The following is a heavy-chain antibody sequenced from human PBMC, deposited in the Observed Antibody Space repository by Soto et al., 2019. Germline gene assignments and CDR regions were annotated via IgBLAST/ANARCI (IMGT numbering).Heavy chain of an antibody. CDR2: ISSSSSYI. Sequence: EVQLVESGGGLVKPGGSLRLSCAASGFTFSSYSMNWVRQAPGKGLEWVSSISSSSSYIYYADSVKGRFTISRDNAKNSLCLQMNSLRTEDTAVYYCAREGGYDQSWFDPWGQGTLVTVSS. D-gene: IGHD5-12*01. CDR1: GFTFSSYS. J-gene: IGHJ5*02. V-gene: IGHV3-21*01. CDR3: AREGGYDQSWFDP.